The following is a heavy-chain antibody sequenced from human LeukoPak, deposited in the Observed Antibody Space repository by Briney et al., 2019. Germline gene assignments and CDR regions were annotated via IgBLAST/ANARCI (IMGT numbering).Heavy chain of an antibody. D-gene: IGHD2-15*01. CDR3: AKDRTVVVTAYGGWFDP. CDR2: MRHDGSNE. V-gene: IGHV3-30*02. Sequence: GGSLSLSCAASGITFSTSGMHWVRQPPGRGLEWVAFMRHDGSNEKYADSVKGRFTISRDTSKNQLYLQMNSLIVEDTAVYYCAKDRTVVVTAYGGWFDPWGQGTLVTVSS. J-gene: IGHJ5*02. CDR1: GITFSTSG.